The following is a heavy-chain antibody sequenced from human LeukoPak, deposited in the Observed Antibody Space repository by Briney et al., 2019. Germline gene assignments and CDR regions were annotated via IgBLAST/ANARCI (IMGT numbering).Heavy chain of an antibody. CDR3: ARWDHKLALFDR. J-gene: IGHJ5*02. Sequence: SETLSLTCTVSGGSISSSSYYWGWIRQPPGKGLEWIGSIYNSGSTYYNPSLKSRVTISVDTSKNHFSLKLSSVTAADTAVYYCARWDHKLALFDRWGQGTQVTVSS. CDR2: IYNSGST. D-gene: IGHD1-14*01. CDR1: GGSISSSSYY. V-gene: IGHV4-39*02.